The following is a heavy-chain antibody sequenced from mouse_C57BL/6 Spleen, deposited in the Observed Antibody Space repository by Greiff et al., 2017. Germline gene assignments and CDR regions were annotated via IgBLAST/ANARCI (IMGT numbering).Heavy chain of an antibody. V-gene: IGHV3-6*01. Sequence: EVKLMESGPGLVKPSQSLSLTCSVTGYSITSGYYWNWIRQFPGNKLEWMGYISYDGSNNYNPSLKNRISITRDTSKNQFFLKLNSVTTEDTATYYCARGPTTVVATGFDYWGQGTTLTVSS. CDR2: ISYDGSN. CDR3: ARGPTTVVATGFDY. D-gene: IGHD1-1*01. CDR1: GYSITSGYY. J-gene: IGHJ2*01.